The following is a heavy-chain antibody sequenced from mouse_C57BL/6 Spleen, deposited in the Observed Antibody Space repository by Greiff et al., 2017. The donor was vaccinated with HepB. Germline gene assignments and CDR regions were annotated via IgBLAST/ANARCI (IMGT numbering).Heavy chain of an antibody. CDR3: ARWEITTVYYAMDF. J-gene: IGHJ4*01. CDR1: GYAFSSYW. CDR2: IYPGDGDT. Sequence: QVQLQQSGAELVKPGASVKISCKASGYAFSSYWMNWVKQRPGKGLEWIGQIYPGDGDTNYNGKFKGKATLTADKSSSTAYMQLSSLTSEDSAVYYCARWEITTVYYAMDFWGQGTSVTVSS. D-gene: IGHD1-1*01. V-gene: IGHV1-80*01.